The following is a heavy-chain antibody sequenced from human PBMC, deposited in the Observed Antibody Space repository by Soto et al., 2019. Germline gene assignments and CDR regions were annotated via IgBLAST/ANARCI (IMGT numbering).Heavy chain of an antibody. D-gene: IGHD5-12*01. CDR1: GFTFSSYA. J-gene: IGHJ6*03. CDR2: ISSNGGST. CDR3: ARGGGYTLYYYYMYV. V-gene: IGHV3-64*01. Sequence: EVQLVESGGGLVQPGGSLRLSCAASGFTFSSYAMHWVRQAPGKGLEYVSAISSNGGSTYYANSVKGRFTISRDNSNNMLYLQMGSLRAEDMAVYFCARGGGYTLYYYYMYVLGKGTTVTVSS.